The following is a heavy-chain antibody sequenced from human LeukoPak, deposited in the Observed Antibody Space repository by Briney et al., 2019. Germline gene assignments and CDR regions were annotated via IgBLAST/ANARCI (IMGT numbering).Heavy chain of an antibody. CDR3: ARMGSYCDY. Sequence: SGGSLRLFCVASGFTFSSHHMNWVRQTPGKGLESVATIKPDGSEKYYVDSVKGRFTISRDNAKSSLYLQMNSLRAEDTGVYFCARMGSYCDYWGQGTLVTVSS. V-gene: IGHV3-7*01. CDR2: IKPDGSEK. J-gene: IGHJ4*02. CDR1: GFTFSSHH. D-gene: IGHD2-15*01.